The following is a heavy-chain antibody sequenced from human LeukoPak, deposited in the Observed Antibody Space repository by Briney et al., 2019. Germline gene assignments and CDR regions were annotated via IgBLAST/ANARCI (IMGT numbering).Heavy chain of an antibody. J-gene: IGHJ4*02. CDR3: AREGVGATLDY. D-gene: IGHD1-26*01. CDR1: GGSISSGGYY. CDR2: IYHSGST. Sequence: SETLSLTCTVSGGSISSGGYYWSWIRQPPGKGLEWIGYIYHSGSTYYNPSLKSRVTISVDRSKNQFSLKLSSVTAADTAVYYCAREGVGATLDYWGQGTLVTVSS. V-gene: IGHV4-30-2*01.